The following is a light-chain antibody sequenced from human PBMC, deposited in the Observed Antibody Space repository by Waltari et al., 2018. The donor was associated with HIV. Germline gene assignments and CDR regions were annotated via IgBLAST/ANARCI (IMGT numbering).Light chain of an antibody. CDR1: SSDVGSYNY. CDR3: CSSAGRYTFV. Sequence: QSALSQPRSVSGSPGQSITISCTGTSSDVGSYNYVSWYPHHPGKAPKLMIYDAMKRPSGVPDRFSGSKSGITASLTISGLQVEDEADYYCCSSAGRYTFVFGTGTKVTVL. V-gene: IGLV2-11*01. J-gene: IGLJ1*01. CDR2: DAM.